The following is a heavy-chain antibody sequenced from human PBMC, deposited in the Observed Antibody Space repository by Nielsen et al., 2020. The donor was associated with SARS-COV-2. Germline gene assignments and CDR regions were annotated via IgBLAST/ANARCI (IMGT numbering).Heavy chain of an antibody. V-gene: IGHV4-31*03. CDR1: GGSIKTGSYY. J-gene: IGHJ3*02. Sequence: SETLSLTCTVAGGSIKTGSYYWSWIRQHPEWGLEWVGYVYHTGSTYYNAALESRVTISADMSKNQFSLELTSLTAADTAVYYCARGIRPRHVFDIWGQGTMVTVSS. CDR2: VYHTGST. CDR3: ARGIRPRHVFDI. D-gene: IGHD1-14*01.